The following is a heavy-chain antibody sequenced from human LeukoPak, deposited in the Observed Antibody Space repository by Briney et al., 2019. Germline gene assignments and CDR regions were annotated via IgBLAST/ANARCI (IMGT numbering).Heavy chain of an antibody. D-gene: IGHD3-16*01. CDR3: ARDPGLNV. CDR1: GVNISKYW. Sequence: GGSPRMSCAASGVNISKYWMSAVREVPGKWLEWAANIKQDGSEKYYVDSVKGRFTISRDNAKNSLYLQMNSLRAGDTAVYYCARDPGLNVWGQGTLVTVSS. J-gene: IGHJ4*02. V-gene: IGHV3-7*01. CDR2: IKQDGSEK.